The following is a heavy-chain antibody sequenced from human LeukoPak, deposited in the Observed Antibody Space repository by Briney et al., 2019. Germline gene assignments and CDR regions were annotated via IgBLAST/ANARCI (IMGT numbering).Heavy chain of an antibody. J-gene: IGHJ4*02. CDR3: ARARSIVVVTATHSDY. CDR1: GYSFTSYW. V-gene: IGHV5-51*01. CDR2: IYPGDSDT. Sequence: GESLKISCKGSGYSFTSYWIGWVRQMPGKGLEWMGIIYPGDSDTRYSPSFQGQVTISADKSISTAYLQWSSLKASDTAMYYCARARSIVVVTATHSDYWGQGTLVTVSS. D-gene: IGHD2-21*02.